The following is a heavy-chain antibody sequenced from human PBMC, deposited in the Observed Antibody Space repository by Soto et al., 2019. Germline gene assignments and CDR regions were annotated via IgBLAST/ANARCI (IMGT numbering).Heavy chain of an antibody. CDR3: ARTLPNRQLFDS. D-gene: IGHD1-1*01. CDR2: IYNSGRY. CDR1: GGFI. V-gene: IGHV4-59*01. Sequence: PSETLSLTCTVSGGFIWGWIRQSPDKGLEWIGYIYNSGRYNYNPSLESRITISINTSKNQFSLRLASMTAADTAVYYCARTLPNRQLFDSWSQGTLVTVSS. J-gene: IGHJ4*02.